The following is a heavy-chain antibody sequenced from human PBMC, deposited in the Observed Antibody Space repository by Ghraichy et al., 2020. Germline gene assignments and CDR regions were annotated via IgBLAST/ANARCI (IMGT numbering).Heavy chain of an antibody. J-gene: IGHJ4*02. V-gene: IGHV3-30*18. CDR3: AKPSGHYYDSSGPDY. CDR2: ISYDGSNK. D-gene: IGHD3-22*01. Sequence: GGSLRLSCAASGFTFSSYGMHWVRQAPGKGLEWVAVISYDGSNKYYADSVKVRFTISRDNSKNTLYLQMNSLRAEDTAVYYCAKPSGHYYDSSGPDYWGQGTLVTVSS. CDR1: GFTFSSYG.